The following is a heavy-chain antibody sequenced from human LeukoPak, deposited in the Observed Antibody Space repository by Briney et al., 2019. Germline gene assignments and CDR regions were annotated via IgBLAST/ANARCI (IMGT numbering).Heavy chain of an antibody. D-gene: IGHD1-26*01. CDR2: IKQDGSEK. J-gene: IGHJ6*04. CDR3: ASPREGRSVPGGDV. CDR1: GFTFSSYW. Sequence: GGSLRLSCAASGFTFSSYWMNWVRQAPGKGLEWVANIKQDGSEKNYVDSVKGRFTIPRDNAKNSLFLQMNSLRAEDTAVYYCASPREGRSVPGGDVWGKGTAVTVSS. V-gene: IGHV3-7*01.